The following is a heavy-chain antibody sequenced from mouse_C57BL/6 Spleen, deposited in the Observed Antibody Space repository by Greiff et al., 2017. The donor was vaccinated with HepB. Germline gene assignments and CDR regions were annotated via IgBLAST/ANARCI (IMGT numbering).Heavy chain of an antibody. V-gene: IGHV1-50*01. CDR2: IDPSDSYT. CDR3: ARAGDSPYFDY. Sequence: VQLQQPGAELVKPGASVKLSCKASGYTFTSYWMQWVKQRPGQGLEWIGEIDPSDSYTNYNQKFKGKATLTVDTSSSTAYMQLSSLTSEDSAVYYCARAGDSPYFDYWGQGTTLTVSS. J-gene: IGHJ2*01. CDR1: GYTFTSYW.